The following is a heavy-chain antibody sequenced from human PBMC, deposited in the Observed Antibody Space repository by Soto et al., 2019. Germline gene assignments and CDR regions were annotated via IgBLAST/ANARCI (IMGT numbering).Heavy chain of an antibody. J-gene: IGHJ4*02. CDR3: AADTPGFGQGEFEY. V-gene: IGHV3-15*01. Sequence: EVQMVESEGGLVEPGGSLRLSCAASGFTFITAWMNWVRQAPGKGLEWVGHVKSGGTTDYAAPVQGRFTISRDDSKNMVYLQMSSLKTEDTAVYYCAADTPGFGQGEFEYWGQGALVTVSS. CDR1: GFTFITAW. D-gene: IGHD3-3*01. CDR2: VKSGGTT.